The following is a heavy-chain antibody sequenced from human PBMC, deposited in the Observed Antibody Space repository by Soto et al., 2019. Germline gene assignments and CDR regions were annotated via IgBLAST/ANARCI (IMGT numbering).Heavy chain of an antibody. J-gene: IGHJ5*02. CDR2: IYPGDSDT. CDR1: GYSFTRYW. D-gene: IGHD3-3*01. Sequence: PVESLNICCKGSGYSFTRYWIGWVRQMPGKGLESMGIIYPGDSDTRYSPSFQGQVTISADKSISTAYLQWSSLKASDTAMYYCARGPYYDFWSGYFGNWFDPWGQGTLVTVSS. CDR3: ARGPYYDFWSGYFGNWFDP. V-gene: IGHV5-51*01.